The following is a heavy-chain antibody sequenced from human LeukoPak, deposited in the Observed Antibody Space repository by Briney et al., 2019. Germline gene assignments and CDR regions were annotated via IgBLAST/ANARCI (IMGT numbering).Heavy chain of an antibody. CDR1: GFTFSDYY. V-gene: IGHV3-11*06. CDR3: ARDFRRSSSWPFVY. Sequence: GGSLRLSCTASGFTFSDYYMSWIRQAPGQGLEWISYISSSSSYTNYVGSVKGRFTISRDNAKNSLYLQMNSLRAEDTAVYHCARDFRRSSSWPFVYWGQGTLVSVSS. CDR2: ISSSSSYT. D-gene: IGHD6-13*01. J-gene: IGHJ4*02.